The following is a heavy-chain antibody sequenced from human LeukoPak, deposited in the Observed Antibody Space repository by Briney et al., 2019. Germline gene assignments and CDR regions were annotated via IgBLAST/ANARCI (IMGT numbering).Heavy chain of an antibody. D-gene: IGHD6-13*01. CDR2: ISSSSSTI. Sequence: PGGSLRLSCAASGFTFSSYSMNWVRQAPGKGLEWVSYISSSSSTIYYADSVKGRFTISRDNSKNTLYLQMNSLRAEDTAVFYCAKATTISAAGSHFVYWGQGTLVTVSS. CDR3: AKATTISAAGSHFVY. V-gene: IGHV3-48*01. CDR1: GFTFSSYS. J-gene: IGHJ4*02.